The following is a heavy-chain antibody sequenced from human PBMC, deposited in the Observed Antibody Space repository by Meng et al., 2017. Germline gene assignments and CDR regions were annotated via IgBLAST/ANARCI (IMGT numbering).Heavy chain of an antibody. D-gene: IGHD6-13*01. CDR3: ARDLRLEAAAGNGPDAFDI. CDR2: ISSSSSYI. J-gene: IGHJ3*02. Sequence: GESLKISCAASGFTFSSYAMHWVRQAPGKGLEWVSSISSSSSYIYYADSVKGRFTISRDNAKNSLYLQMNSLRAEDTAVYYCARDLRLEAAAGNGPDAFDIWGQGTMVTVSS. CDR1: GFTFSSYA. V-gene: IGHV3-21*01.